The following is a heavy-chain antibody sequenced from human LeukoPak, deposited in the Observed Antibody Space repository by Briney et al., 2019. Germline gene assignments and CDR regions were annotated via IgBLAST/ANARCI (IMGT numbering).Heavy chain of an antibody. CDR3: ARGRWDIVLMVYVNDY. V-gene: IGHV1-8*01. CDR2: MNPNSGNT. D-gene: IGHD2-8*01. Sequence: GASVKVSCKASGYTFTSYDINWVRQATGQGLEWMGWMNPNSGNTGYAQKFQGRVTMTRNTSISTAYMELSSLRSEDTAVYYCARGRWDIVLMVYVNDYWGQGTLVTVSS. J-gene: IGHJ4*02. CDR1: GYTFTSYD.